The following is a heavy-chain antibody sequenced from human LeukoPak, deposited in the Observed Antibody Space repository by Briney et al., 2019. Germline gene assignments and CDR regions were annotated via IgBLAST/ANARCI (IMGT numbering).Heavy chain of an antibody. D-gene: IGHD3-10*01. CDR1: GFTFSSYW. Sequence: GGSLRLSCAASGFTFSSYWMNWARQAPGKGLEWVASINHNGNVNYYVDSVKGRFTISRDNAKNSLYLQMSNLRAEDTAVYYCARDRGAAVGNWGQGTLVTVSS. CDR3: ARDRGAAVGN. J-gene: IGHJ4*02. V-gene: IGHV3-7*03. CDR2: INHNGNVN.